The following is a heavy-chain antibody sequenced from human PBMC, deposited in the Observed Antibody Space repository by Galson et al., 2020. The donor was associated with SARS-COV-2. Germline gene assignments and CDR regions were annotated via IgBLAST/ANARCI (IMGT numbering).Heavy chain of an antibody. CDR3: ARTAVDGTSYFDY. D-gene: IGHD6-13*01. Sequence: SGPTLVKPTQTLTLTCSFSGFSLTTFGMCVSWIRQPPGKALEWLALIDWDDNTYYSTSLRTRLTVSRDTSKNQVVLTMTNVDPLDTATYFCARTAVDGTSYFDYWGQGTLVTVSS. CDR2: IDWDDNT. V-gene: IGHV2-70*01. J-gene: IGHJ4*02. CDR1: GFSLTTFGMC.